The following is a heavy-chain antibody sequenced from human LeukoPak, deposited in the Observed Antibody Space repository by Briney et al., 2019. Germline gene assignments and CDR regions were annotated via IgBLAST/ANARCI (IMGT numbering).Heavy chain of an antibody. CDR1: GGSFSGYY. CDR2: INHSGST. D-gene: IGHD3-3*01. CDR3: ARTIFGVVIIPIPRYYYMDV. Sequence: SETLSLTCAVYGGSFSGYYWSWIRQPPGKGLEWIGEINHSGSTNYNPSLKSRVTISVDTSTNQFSLKLSSVTAADTAVYYCARTIFGVVIIPIPRYYYMDVWVKGTTVTVSS. V-gene: IGHV4-34*01. J-gene: IGHJ6*03.